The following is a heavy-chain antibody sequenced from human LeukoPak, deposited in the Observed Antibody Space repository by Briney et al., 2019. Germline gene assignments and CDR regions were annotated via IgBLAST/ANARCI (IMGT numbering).Heavy chain of an antibody. CDR3: ARRPRVLRYFDWPYFNWFDP. CDR1: GGSISSSSYY. CDR2: IYYSGST. D-gene: IGHD3-9*01. Sequence: PSETLSLTCTVSGGSISSSSYYWGWIRQPPGKGLEWIGSIYYSGSTYYNPSLKSRVTISVDTSKNQFSLKLSSVTAADTAVYYCARRPRVLRYFDWPYFNWFDPWGQGTLVTVSS. J-gene: IGHJ5*02. V-gene: IGHV4-39*01.